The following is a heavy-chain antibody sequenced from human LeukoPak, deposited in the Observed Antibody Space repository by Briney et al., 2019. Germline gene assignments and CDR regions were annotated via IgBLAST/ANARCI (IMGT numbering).Heavy chain of an antibody. V-gene: IGHV1-24*01. CDR1: GYTLTELS. J-gene: IGHJ4*02. Sequence: ASVKVSCKVSGYTLTELSMHWVRQAPGKGLEWMGGFDPGDGETIYAQKFQGRVTMTEDTSTDTAHMELSSLRSEDTAVYYCATGVPDGHIAHVYYFDYWGQGTLVTVSS. D-gene: IGHD2-21*01. CDR2: FDPGDGET. CDR3: ATGVPDGHIAHVYYFDY.